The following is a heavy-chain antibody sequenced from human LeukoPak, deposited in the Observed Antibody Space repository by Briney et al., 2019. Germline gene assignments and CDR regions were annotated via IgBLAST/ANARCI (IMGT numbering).Heavy chain of an antibody. CDR2: INHSGST. V-gene: IGHV4-34*01. D-gene: IGHD2-2*01. Sequence: PSETLSLTCAVYGGSFSGHYWSWIRQPPGKGLEWIGEINHSGSTNYNPSLKSRVTISVDTSKNQFSLKLSSVTAADTAVYYCARGPDIVVVPAAMPVGDYWGQGTLVTVSS. CDR3: ARGPDIVVVPAAMPVGDY. CDR1: GGSFSGHY. J-gene: IGHJ4*02.